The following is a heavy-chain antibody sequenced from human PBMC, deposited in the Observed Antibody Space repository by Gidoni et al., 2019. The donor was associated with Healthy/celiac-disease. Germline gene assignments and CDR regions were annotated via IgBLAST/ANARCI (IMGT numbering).Heavy chain of an antibody. CDR3: AKDIQTYYYYYGMDV. CDR2: ISWDGGST. V-gene: IGHV3-43*01. J-gene: IGHJ6*02. Sequence: EVQLVESGGVVVQPGGSLRRSCAASGFTFDDYTMHWVRQAPGKGLEWVSLISWDGGSTYYADSVKGRFTISRDNSKNSLYLQMNSLRTEDTALYYCAKDIQTYYYYYGMDVWGQGTTVTVSS. CDR1: GFTFDDYT.